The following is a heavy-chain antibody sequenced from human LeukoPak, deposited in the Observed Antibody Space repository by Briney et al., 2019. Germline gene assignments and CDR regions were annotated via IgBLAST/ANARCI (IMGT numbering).Heavy chain of an antibody. CDR1: GFTFSSYA. CDR2: ISSNGGST. V-gene: IGHV3-64*01. D-gene: IGHD3-3*01. CDR3: ARDIYDFWSGYSYFDY. J-gene: IGHJ4*02. Sequence: GGSLRLSCAASGFTFSSYAMPWVRQAPGKGLEYVSAISSNGGSTYYANSVKGRFSISRDYSKNTLYLQMGSLRAEDMAVYYCARDIYDFWSGYSYFDYWGQGTLVTVSS.